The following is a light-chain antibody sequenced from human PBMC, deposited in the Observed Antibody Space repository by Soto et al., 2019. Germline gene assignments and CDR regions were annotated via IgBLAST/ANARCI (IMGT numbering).Light chain of an antibody. J-gene: IGLJ2*01. Sequence: QSVLTQPPSVSAAPGQKVSISCSGSSSNIGNNYVSWYQQLPGTAPKLLIYDNNRRPSGIPDRFYGSKSGTSATLGITGLQTEDEADYYCGTWDSRLSAVVFGGGTKLTVL. CDR2: DNN. CDR1: SSNIGNNY. CDR3: GTWDSRLSAVV. V-gene: IGLV1-51*01.